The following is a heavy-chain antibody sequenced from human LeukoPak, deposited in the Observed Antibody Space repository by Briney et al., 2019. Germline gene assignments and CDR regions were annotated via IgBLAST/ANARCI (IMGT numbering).Heavy chain of an antibody. J-gene: IGHJ5*02. D-gene: IGHD3-10*01. CDR3: ACLGLWFGEIPNWFDP. V-gene: IGHV1-18*01. Sequence: ASVKVSCKSSGYTFTSYGISWVRQAPGQGLEWMGWISAYNGNTNYAQKLQGRVTMTTDTSPSTAYMELRSLRSDDTAVYYCACLGLWFGEIPNWFDPWGQGTLVTVSS. CDR1: GYTFTSYG. CDR2: ISAYNGNT.